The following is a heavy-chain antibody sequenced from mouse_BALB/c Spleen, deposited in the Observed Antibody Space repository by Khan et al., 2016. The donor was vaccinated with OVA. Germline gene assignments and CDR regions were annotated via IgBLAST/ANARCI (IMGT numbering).Heavy chain of an antibody. Sequence: VQLKESGPGLVKPSQSLSLTCTVTGYSITSEYAWYWIRQFPGNKLEWMGYISYSGNTRYNPSLKSRITITRDTSKNPFFLQLNSVTTGDTATYYWSRKDYYDYDPFPYWGQGTLVTVSA. CDR3: SRKDYYDYDPFPY. J-gene: IGHJ3*01. CDR2: ISYSGNT. V-gene: IGHV3-2*02. D-gene: IGHD2-4*01. CDR1: GYSITSEYA.